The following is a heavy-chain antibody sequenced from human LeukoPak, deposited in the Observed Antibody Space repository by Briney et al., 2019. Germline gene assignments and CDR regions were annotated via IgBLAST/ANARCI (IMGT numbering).Heavy chain of an antibody. CDR3: ARGPGTIYDYVWGSYRQTPYYFDY. CDR2: IYSGGST. J-gene: IGHJ4*02. CDR1: GFTVSSNY. V-gene: IGHV3-53*01. Sequence: GGSLRLSCAASGFTVSSNYMSWVRQAPGKGLEWVSVIYSGGSTYYADSVKGRFTISRGNSKNTLYLQMNSLRAEDTAVYYCARGPGTIYDYVWGSYRQTPYYFDYWGQGTLVTVSS. D-gene: IGHD3-16*02.